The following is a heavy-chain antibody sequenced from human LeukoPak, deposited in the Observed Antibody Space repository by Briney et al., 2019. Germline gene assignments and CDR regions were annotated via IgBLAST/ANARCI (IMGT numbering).Heavy chain of an antibody. CDR3: ARFAANYDSSGSFDY. CDR1: GYTFTSYG. V-gene: IGHV1-18*01. D-gene: IGHD3-22*01. J-gene: IGHJ4*02. CDR2: ISAYNGNT. Sequence: ASVKVSCKASGYTFTSYGISWVRQAPGQGLEWMGWISAYNGNTNYAQKLQGRVTMTTDTSTSTAYMELRSLRSDDTAVYYCARFAANYDSSGSFDYWGQGTLVTVSS.